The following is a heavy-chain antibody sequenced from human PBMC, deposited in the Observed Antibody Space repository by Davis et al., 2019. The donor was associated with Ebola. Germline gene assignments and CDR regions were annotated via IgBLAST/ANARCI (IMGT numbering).Heavy chain of an antibody. V-gene: IGHV3-74*01. CDR1: GFTFSSYW. CDR2: INSDGTGT. Sequence: GESLKISCAASGFTFSSYWMHWVRQAPGKGLVWVSRINSDGTGTSYADSVKGRFTISRDNAKNSLYLQMNSLRAEDTAVYYGARDCPHFWSGYYTGYYYYYMDVWGKGTTVTVSS. D-gene: IGHD3-3*02. CDR3: ARDCPHFWSGYYTGYYYYYMDV. J-gene: IGHJ6*03.